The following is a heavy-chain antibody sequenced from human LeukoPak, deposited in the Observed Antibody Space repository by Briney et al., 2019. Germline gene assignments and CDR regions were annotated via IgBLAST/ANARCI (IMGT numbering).Heavy chain of an antibody. V-gene: IGHV3-7*04. CDR3: ARALLDIVVVPAALNDYYYYYYYMDV. J-gene: IGHJ6*03. D-gene: IGHD2-2*03. CDR1: GFTFSSYW. Sequence: GGSLRLSCAASGFTFSSYWMSWVRQAPGKGLEWVANIKQDGSEKYYVDSVKGRFTTSRDNAKNSLYLQMNSLRAEDTAVYYCARALLDIVVVPAALNDYYYYYYYMDVWGKGTTVTVSS. CDR2: IKQDGSEK.